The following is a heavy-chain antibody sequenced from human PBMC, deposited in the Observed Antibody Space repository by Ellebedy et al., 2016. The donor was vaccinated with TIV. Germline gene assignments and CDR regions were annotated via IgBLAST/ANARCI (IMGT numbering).Heavy chain of an antibody. V-gene: IGHV3-33*03. CDR1: GFTFSSHN. J-gene: IGHJ4*02. D-gene: IGHD2-8*01. CDR3: AGVPY. Sequence: GGSLRLXCVASGFTFSSHNMHWVRQAPGKGLEWAAIIWSDGSNEYYADSVMGRFTISRDNAKKIVYLEMTSLRAEDTAVYYCAGVPYWGQGTLVTVSA. CDR2: IWSDGSNE.